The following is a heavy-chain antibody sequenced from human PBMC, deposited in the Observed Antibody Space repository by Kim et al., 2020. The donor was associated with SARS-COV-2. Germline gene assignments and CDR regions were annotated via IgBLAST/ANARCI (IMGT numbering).Heavy chain of an antibody. D-gene: IGHD2-15*01. CDR2: ISIDGGKK. CDR3: AKDKDVGVNRLDS. CDR1: GFTFSGYD. V-gene: IGHV3-30*18. Sequence: GGSLRLSCAASGFTFSGYDMHWVRQAPGKGLEWVAVISIDGGKKKYVGSVKGRFTISRDNSKKTLYLQMNSLTTEDTAVYYCAKDKDVGVNRLDSWGQGTLVTVSS. J-gene: IGHJ4*02.